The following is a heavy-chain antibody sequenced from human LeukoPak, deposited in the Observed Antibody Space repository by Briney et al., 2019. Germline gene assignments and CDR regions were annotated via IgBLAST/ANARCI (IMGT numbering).Heavy chain of an antibody. J-gene: IGHJ6*03. CDR2: INPNSGGT. Sequence: SVKVSCKASGYTFTGYYMHWVRQAPGQGLEWMGWINPNSGGTNYAQKFQGRVTMTRDTSISTAYMELSRLRSDDTAVYYCARDPRYYDSSGYYYVNYYYYMDVWGKGTTVTVSS. D-gene: IGHD3-22*01. CDR1: GYTFTGYY. CDR3: ARDPRYYDSSGYYYVNYYYYMDV. V-gene: IGHV1-2*02.